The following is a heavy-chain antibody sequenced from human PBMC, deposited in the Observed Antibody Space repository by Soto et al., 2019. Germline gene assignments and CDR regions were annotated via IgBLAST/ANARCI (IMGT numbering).Heavy chain of an antibody. CDR2: IYYSGST. Sequence: SETLSLTCTISGGSISSYYWSWLRQPPGKGLEWIGYIYYSGSTNYNPSLKSRVTISVDTSKNQFSLNLRSVTTADTAMYYCARHVDWDNSPCSTGRRFDRWGQGTLGTVS. CDR3: ARHVDWDNSPCSTGRRFDR. V-gene: IGHV4-59*08. CDR1: GGSISSYY. D-gene: IGHD1-26*01. J-gene: IGHJ5*02.